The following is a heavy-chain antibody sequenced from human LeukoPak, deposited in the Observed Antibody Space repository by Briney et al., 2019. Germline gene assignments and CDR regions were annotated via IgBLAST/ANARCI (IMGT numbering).Heavy chain of an antibody. CDR3: ATLVAGKNDAFDI. V-gene: IGHV1-24*01. D-gene: IGHD6-19*01. J-gene: IGHJ3*02. CDR2: FDPEDGET. Sequence: ASVKVSCKVSGYTLTELSMHWVRQAPGKRLEWMGGFDPEDGETIYAQKFQGRVTMTEDTSTDTAYMELSSLRSEDTAVYYCATLVAGKNDAFDIWGQGTMVTVSS. CDR1: GYTLTELS.